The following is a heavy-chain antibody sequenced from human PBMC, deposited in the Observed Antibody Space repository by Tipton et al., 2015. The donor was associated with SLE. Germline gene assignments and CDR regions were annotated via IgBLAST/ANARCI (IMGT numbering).Heavy chain of an antibody. V-gene: IGHV4-34*01. J-gene: IGHJ6*03. Sequence: TLSLTCTVSGGSISSHYWSWIRQPPGKGLEWIGEINHSGSTNYNPSLKSRVTISVDTSKNQFSLKLSSVTAADTAVYYCASPSHMDVWGKGTTVTVSS. CDR3: ASPSHMDV. CDR2: INHSGST. CDR1: GGSISSHY.